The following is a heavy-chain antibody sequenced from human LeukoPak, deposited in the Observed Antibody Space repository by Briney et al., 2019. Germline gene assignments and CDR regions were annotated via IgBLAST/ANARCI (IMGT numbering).Heavy chain of an antibody. J-gene: IGHJ4*02. CDR3: ARDRSSGWSRLDY. CDR2: INAGNGNT. D-gene: IGHD6-19*01. CDR1: GYTFTSYA. V-gene: IGHV1-3*01. Sequence: ASVKVSCKASGYTFTSYAMHWVRQAPGQRLEWMGWINAGNGNTKYSQKFQGRVTITGDTSASTAYMELSSLRSEDTAVYYCARDRSSGWSRLDYWGQGTLVTVSS.